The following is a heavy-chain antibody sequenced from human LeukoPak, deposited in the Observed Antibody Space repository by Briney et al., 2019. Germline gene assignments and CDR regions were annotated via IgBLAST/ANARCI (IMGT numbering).Heavy chain of an antibody. CDR2: IIPIFGTA. CDR3: AREAPVQRMFDL. J-gene: IGHJ5*02. Sequence: GSSVKVSFKASGGTFISYAISWVRQAPGQGLELMAAIIPIFGTANYAQKFQGRVTITTDESTSTAYMELSSLRSEDTAVYYCAREAPVQRMFDLWGQGTLVTVSS. CDR1: GGTFISYA. V-gene: IGHV1-69*05. D-gene: IGHD1-1*01.